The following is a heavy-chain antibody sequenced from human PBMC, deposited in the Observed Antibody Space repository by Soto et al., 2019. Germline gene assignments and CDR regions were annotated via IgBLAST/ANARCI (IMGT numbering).Heavy chain of an antibody. CDR2: IIPILGIA. Sequence: QVQLVQSGAEVKKPGSSVKVSCKASGGTFSSYTISWVRQAPGQGLEWMGRIIPILGIANYAQKFQGRVTITADKSTSTADMELSSLRSEDTAVYYCARTAYYYDSSGSSTGDYWGQGTLVTVSS. J-gene: IGHJ4*02. CDR3: ARTAYYYDSSGSSTGDY. CDR1: GGTFSSYT. V-gene: IGHV1-69*02. D-gene: IGHD3-22*01.